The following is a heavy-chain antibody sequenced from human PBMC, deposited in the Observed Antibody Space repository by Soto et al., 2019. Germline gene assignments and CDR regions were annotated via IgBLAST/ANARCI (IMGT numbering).Heavy chain of an antibody. J-gene: IGHJ6*03. V-gene: IGHV3-13*01. CDR3: XXXXXXXXXXYYMDV. CDR2: LSYAGDT. Sequence: GKGLEWVAALSYAGDTYYPGSVKGRFTVSREGAKNSLYLQMNSLTAGDTTVYYCXXXXXXXXXXYYMDVWGKGTTVTVSS.